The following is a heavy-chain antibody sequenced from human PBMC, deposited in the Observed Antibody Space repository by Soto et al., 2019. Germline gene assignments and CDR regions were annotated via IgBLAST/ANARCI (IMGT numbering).Heavy chain of an antibody. CDR1: GGSISSYY. V-gene: IGHV4-59*12. Sequence: SETLSLTCTVSGGSISSYYGSWIRQPPGKGLEWIGYISYSGRTNYNPSLKSRVTISVDTSKNQFSLKLSSVTAADTAVYYCARDSKLLWFGEFYYYGMDVWGQGTTVTVSS. CDR2: ISYSGRT. D-gene: IGHD3-10*01. J-gene: IGHJ6*02. CDR3: ARDSKLLWFGEFYYYGMDV.